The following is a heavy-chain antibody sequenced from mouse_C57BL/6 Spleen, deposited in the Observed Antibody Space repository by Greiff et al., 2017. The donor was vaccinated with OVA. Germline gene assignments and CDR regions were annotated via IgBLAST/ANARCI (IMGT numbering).Heavy chain of an antibody. CDR1: GYTFTSYW. CDR2: IDPSDSYT. Sequence: QVQLQQPGAELVKPGASVKLSCKASGYTFTSYWMQWVKQRPGQGLEWIGEIDPSDSYTNYNQKFKGKATLTVDTSSSTAYMQLSSLTSEDSAVYYCARIGYGAMDYWGQGTSVTVSS. J-gene: IGHJ4*01. D-gene: IGHD2-2*01. CDR3: ARIGYGAMDY. V-gene: IGHV1-50*01.